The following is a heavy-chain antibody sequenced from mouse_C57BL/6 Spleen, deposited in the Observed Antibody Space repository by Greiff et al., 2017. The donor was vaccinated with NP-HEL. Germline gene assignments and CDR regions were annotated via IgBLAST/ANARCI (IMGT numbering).Heavy chain of an antibody. CDR2: IDPETGGT. Sequence: QVHVKQSGAELVRPGASVTLSCKASGYTFTDYEMHWVKQTPVHGLEWIGAIDPETGGTAYNQKFKGKAILTADKSSSTAYMELRSLTSEDSAVYYCTRHGRFAYWGQGTLVTVSA. V-gene: IGHV1-15*01. CDR3: TRHGRFAY. J-gene: IGHJ3*01. CDR1: GYTFTDYE. D-gene: IGHD4-1*01.